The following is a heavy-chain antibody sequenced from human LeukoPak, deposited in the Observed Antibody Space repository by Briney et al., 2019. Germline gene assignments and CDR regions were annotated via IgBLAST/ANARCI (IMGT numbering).Heavy chain of an antibody. V-gene: IGHV3-23*01. CDR1: GFTFSSYA. J-gene: IGHJ3*02. CDR3: AKHLSGSKLYDAFDI. D-gene: IGHD1-26*01. Sequence: GGSLRLSCAASGFTFSSYAMSWVRQAPGKGLEWVSAISGSGGSTYYADSVEGRFTISRDNSKNTLYLQMNSLRAEDTAVYYCAKHLSGSKLYDAFDIWGQGTMVTVSS. CDR2: ISGSGGST.